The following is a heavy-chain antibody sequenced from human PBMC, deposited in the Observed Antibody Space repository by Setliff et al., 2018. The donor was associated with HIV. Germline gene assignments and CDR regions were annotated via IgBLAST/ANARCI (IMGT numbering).Heavy chain of an antibody. CDR2: INPSGGST. Sequence: ASVKVSCKASGYTFTSYYMQWVRQAPGQGLEWMGIINPSGGSTNYAQKFQGRVTLTTDTSTSTAYMELRSLRSDDTAVYYCARVNDILLGYWVGYFDYWGQGTLVTVSS. CDR3: ARVNDILLGYWVGYFDY. D-gene: IGHD2-8*01. V-gene: IGHV1-46*01. J-gene: IGHJ4*02. CDR1: GYTFTSYY.